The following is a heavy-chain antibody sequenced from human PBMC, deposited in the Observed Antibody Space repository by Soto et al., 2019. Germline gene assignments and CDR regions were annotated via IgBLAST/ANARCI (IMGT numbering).Heavy chain of an antibody. CDR2: ITYDGSNQ. D-gene: IGHD1-26*01. V-gene: IGHV3-30-3*01. CDR1: GFIFSSYT. Sequence: GGSLRLSCAASGFIFSSYTMHWVRQSPGKGLEWVGVITYDGSNQYYADSVKGRFTISRDNSRNMLFLQMNSLRPDDTAVYYCARAPSGSYPEFDYWGQGTLVTVSS. J-gene: IGHJ4*02. CDR3: ARAPSGSYPEFDY.